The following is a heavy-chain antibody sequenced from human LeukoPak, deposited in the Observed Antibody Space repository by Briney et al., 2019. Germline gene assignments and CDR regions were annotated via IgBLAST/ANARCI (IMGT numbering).Heavy chain of an antibody. J-gene: IGHJ5*02. CDR3: ARRNFDWFDP. CDR2: INPYSGDT. Sequence: GASVTVSCKASGYTFTNYDINWVRQATGQGLEWMGWINPYSGDTDYAQKFQGRVTITRNTSMNTAYMEVSSLRSEDTAVYYCARRNFDWFDPWGQGTLVTVSS. D-gene: IGHD1-1*01. CDR1: GYTFTNYD. V-gene: IGHV1-8*03.